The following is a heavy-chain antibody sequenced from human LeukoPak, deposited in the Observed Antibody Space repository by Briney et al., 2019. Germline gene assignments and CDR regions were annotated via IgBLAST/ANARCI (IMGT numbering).Heavy chain of an antibody. D-gene: IGHD4-17*01. CDR2: LSGSGGST. Sequence: GGSLRLSCAASGFTFSSHAMSWVRQAPGKGLEWVSSLSGSGGSTYHADSVKGHFSISRDNSKNTLYLQLNSLRAEDTAVYYCAKGGSTSRVTTSRVVFGYYYYMDVWGKGTPVTVSS. J-gene: IGHJ6*03. V-gene: IGHV3-23*01. CDR3: AKGGSTSRVTTSRVVFGYYYYMDV. CDR1: GFTFSSHA.